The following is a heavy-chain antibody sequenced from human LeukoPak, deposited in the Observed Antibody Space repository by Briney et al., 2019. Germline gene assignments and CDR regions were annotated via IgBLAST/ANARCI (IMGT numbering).Heavy chain of an antibody. CDR2: ISYDGSNK. D-gene: IGHD5-18*01. V-gene: IGHV3-30*04. CDR1: GFTFSSYA. J-gene: IGHJ4*02. Sequence: GRSLRLSCAASGFTFSSYAMHWVRQAPGNGLEWVAVISYDGSNKYYADSVKGRFTISRDNSKNTLYLRMNSLRAEDTAVYYCARLTVTENFDYWGQGTLVTVSS. CDR3: ARLTVTENFDY.